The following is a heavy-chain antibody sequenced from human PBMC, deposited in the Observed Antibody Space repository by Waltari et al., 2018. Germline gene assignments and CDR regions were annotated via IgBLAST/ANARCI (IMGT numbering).Heavy chain of an antibody. Sequence: EVQLVESGGGLVQPGGYPRLDCGASGFSLHGYGMNWVRQAPGKGGECLSVISSGGHTIHYAASVKGRFTVSRDNTKNSLSLQMNSLRAEDTAVYYCARVWGVTTSDFWGQGTLVTVSS. CDR3: ARVWGVTTSDF. CDR1: GFSLHGYG. J-gene: IGHJ4*02. D-gene: IGHD4-17*01. V-gene: IGHV3-48*03. CDR2: ISSGGHTI.